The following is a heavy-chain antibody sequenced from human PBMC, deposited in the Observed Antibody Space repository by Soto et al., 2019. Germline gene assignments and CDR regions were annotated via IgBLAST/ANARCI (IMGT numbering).Heavy chain of an antibody. CDR1: GFSLTTTGEA. J-gene: IGHJ4*02. D-gene: IGHD6-13*01. CDR2: IYWDDEK. V-gene: IGHV2-5*02. CDR3: ARFVYSSTWPKFEY. Sequence: QITLKESGPTLVKPTQTLTLTCNFSGFSLTTTGEAVGWSRQPPGKALEWLALIYWDDEKLYSPSLKSRLTIAQDSAKKQVVLTMTSMDPVDTATYYCARFVYSSTWPKFEYWGQGTLVAVSS.